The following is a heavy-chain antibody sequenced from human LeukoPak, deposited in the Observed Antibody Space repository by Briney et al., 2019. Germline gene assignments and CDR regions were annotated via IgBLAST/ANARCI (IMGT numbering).Heavy chain of an antibody. Sequence: GGSLRLSCTASGFSFSNYWMSWVRQAPGKGLEWVASIKQDESEKYYVDSVKGRFTTSRDNAKSSLYLQMNALRGEDTAVYYCARLVGDVTTWDCWGQGTLVTVSS. J-gene: IGHJ4*02. CDR3: ARLVGDVTTWDC. D-gene: IGHD1-26*01. V-gene: IGHV3-7*03. CDR2: IKQDESEK. CDR1: GFSFSNYW.